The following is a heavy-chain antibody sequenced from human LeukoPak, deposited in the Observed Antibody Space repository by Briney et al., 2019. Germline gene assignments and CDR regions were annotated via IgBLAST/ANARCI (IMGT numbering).Heavy chain of an antibody. Sequence: ASVKVSCKASGYTFTSYDINWVRQATGQGLEWMGWMNPNSGNTGYAQKFQGRVTITRNTSIRTAYMELSSLRSEDTAVYYCARAHLGAALDYYYYYMDVWGKGTTVTVSS. J-gene: IGHJ6*03. D-gene: IGHD3-16*01. CDR3: ARAHLGAALDYYYYYMDV. V-gene: IGHV1-8*03. CDR1: GYTFTSYD. CDR2: MNPNSGNT.